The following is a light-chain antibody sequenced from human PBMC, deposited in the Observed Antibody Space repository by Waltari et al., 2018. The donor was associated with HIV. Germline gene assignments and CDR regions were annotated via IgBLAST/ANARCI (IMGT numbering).Light chain of an antibody. CDR2: GAS. CDR1: QSVSSIY. CDR3: QQNAGSPPYS. V-gene: IGKV3-20*01. Sequence: EIVLTQSPGTLSLSPGERATLSCRASQSVSSIYLAWYQQKPGQAPRLLMYGASSRATGIPDRFSGSGSGTDFTLTINRLEPEDFAVYYCQQNAGSPPYSFGQGTKLESK. J-gene: IGKJ2*03.